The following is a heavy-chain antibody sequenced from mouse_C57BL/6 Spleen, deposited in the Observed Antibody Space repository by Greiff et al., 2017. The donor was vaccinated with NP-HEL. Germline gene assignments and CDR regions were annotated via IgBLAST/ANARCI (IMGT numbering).Heavy chain of an antibody. Sequence: EVQLVESGGGLVKPGGSLKLSCAASGFTFSSYAMSWVRQTPEKRLEWVATISDGGSYTYYPDNVKGRFTISRDNAKNNLYLQMSHLKSEDTAMYYCARDRGITTMDYWGQGTTLTVSS. J-gene: IGHJ2*01. CDR1: GFTFSSYA. D-gene: IGHD1-1*01. CDR2: ISDGGSYT. CDR3: ARDRGITTMDY. V-gene: IGHV5-4*01.